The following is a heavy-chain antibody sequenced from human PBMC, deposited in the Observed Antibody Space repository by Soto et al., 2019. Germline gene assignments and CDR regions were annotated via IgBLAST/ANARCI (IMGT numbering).Heavy chain of an antibody. V-gene: IGHV4-30-2*01. J-gene: IGHJ6*02. CDR1: GGSISSGGYS. Sequence: PSETLSLTCAVSGGSISSGGYSCSWIRQPPGKGLEWIGYIYHSGSTYYNPSLKSRVTISVDRSKNQFSLKLSSVTAADTAVYYCARHQRGIAFAGIYYYYCMDDSGQGTTVTVSS. D-gene: IGHD6-19*01. CDR2: IYHSGST. CDR3: ARHQRGIAFAGIYYYYCMDD.